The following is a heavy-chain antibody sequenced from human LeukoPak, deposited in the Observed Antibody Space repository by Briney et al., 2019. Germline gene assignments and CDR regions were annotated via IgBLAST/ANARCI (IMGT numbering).Heavy chain of an antibody. J-gene: IGHJ4*02. CDR3: ASMSLLYPTDY. CDR1: GFTFSNYG. V-gene: IGHV3-30*03. Sequence: PGGSLRLSCAASGFTFSNYGMHWVRQAPGKGLEWVAVISYDGSDKYYADSVKGRFTISRDNSKNTLYLQMNSLRAEDTAVYYCASMSLLYPTDYWGQGTLVTVSS. CDR2: ISYDGSDK. D-gene: IGHD2-8*01.